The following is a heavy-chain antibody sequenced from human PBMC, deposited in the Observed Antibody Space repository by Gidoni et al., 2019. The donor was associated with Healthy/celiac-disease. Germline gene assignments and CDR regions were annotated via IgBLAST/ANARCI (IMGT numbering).Heavy chain of an antibody. Sequence: EVQLLESGGGLVQPGGSLRLSCSASGFTFSSYAMSWVRQAPGKGLEWVSAISGSGGSTYYADSVKGRFTISRDNSKNTLYLQMNSLRAEDTAVYYCAKDVTVVVVAATDWGQGTLVTVSS. D-gene: IGHD2-15*01. CDR2: ISGSGGST. CDR3: AKDVTVVVVAATD. CDR1: GFTFSSYA. V-gene: IGHV3-23*01. J-gene: IGHJ4*02.